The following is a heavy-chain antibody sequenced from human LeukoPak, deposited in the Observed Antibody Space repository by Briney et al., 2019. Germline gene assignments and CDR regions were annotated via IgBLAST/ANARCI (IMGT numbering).Heavy chain of an antibody. J-gene: IGHJ6*03. Sequence: GGSLRLSCAASGFTFSGSAMHWVRQASGKGLEWVGRIRSKANSYATAYAASVKGRFTISRDDSKNTAYLQMNSLKTEDTAVYYCTRPPVYYDLRTVDYMDVWGKGTTVTVSS. V-gene: IGHV3-73*01. CDR3: TRPPVYYDLRTVDYMDV. CDR1: GFTFSGSA. CDR2: IRSKANSYAT. D-gene: IGHD3-22*01.